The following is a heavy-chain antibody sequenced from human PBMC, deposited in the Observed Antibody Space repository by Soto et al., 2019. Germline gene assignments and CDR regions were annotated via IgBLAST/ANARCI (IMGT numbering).Heavy chain of an antibody. Sequence: QVQLVQSGAEEKKPGASVKVSCKASGYTFTSYAMHWVRQAPGQRLEWMGWINAGNGNTKYSQKFQGRVTITRDTAARTAYMERSSLRSEDTAVYYCARISCGGDCYPHDAFDIWGQGTMVTVSS. CDR1: GYTFTSYA. D-gene: IGHD2-21*02. J-gene: IGHJ3*02. CDR3: ARISCGGDCYPHDAFDI. CDR2: INAGNGNT. V-gene: IGHV1-3*05.